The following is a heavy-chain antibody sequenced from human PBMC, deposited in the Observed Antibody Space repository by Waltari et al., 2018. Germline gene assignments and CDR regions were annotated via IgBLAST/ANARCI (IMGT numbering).Heavy chain of an antibody. CDR1: GFPFSHYT. Sequence: EGQLVESGGGLVKPGGSLRLSCAGSGFPFSHYTVNWVRQAPGKGLEWLSSINSNSYYIYEADSVKGRFTISRDNAEKSLYLQMNSLRTGDTAVYFCARTNGVAHDGFDIWGQGTIVTVS. D-gene: IGHD2-8*01. J-gene: IGHJ3*02. V-gene: IGHV3-21*02. CDR2: INSNSYYI. CDR3: ARTNGVAHDGFDI.